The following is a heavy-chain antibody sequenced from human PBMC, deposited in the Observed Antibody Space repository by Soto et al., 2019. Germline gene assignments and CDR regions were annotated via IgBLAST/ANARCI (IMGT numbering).Heavy chain of an antibody. V-gene: IGHV1-46*03. D-gene: IGHD1-26*01. CDR2: INPSGGST. Sequence: QVQLVQSGAEVKKPGASVKVSCKASGYTFTSYYMHWVRQAPGQGLEWMGIINPSGGSTSYAQKFQGIVTMTRDTSTSTVYMELSSRRSEDTAVYYCARGGSGGPAASLRVYGMDVWGQGTTVTVSS. J-gene: IGHJ6*02. CDR1: GYTFTSYY. CDR3: ARGGSGGPAASLRVYGMDV.